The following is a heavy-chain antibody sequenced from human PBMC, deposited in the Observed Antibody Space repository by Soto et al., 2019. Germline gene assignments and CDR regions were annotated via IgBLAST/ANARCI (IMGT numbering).Heavy chain of an antibody. Sequence: SDTLSLSCPVSGVSISSSRYYLGWLRPPPGKGLEWIGSIYYSGSTYYNPSLKSRVTISVDTSKNQFSLKLSSVTAADTAVYYCARSAAALYYYGMDVWGQGTTVTVSS. CDR3: ARSAAALYYYGMDV. CDR1: GVSISSSRYY. J-gene: IGHJ6*02. CDR2: IYYSGST. D-gene: IGHD6-13*01. V-gene: IGHV4-39*01.